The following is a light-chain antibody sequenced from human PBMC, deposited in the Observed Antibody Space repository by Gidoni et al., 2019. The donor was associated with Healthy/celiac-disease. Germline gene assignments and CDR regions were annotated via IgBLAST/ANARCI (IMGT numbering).Light chain of an antibody. Sequence: IQLTQSPSCLSASVGDRVTMTCQASQDISNYLNWYQQKPGKAPKLLIYEASNLETGVPSRFSGSGSGTDFTLTISSLQPEDIATYYCQQYDNLPLTFXGXTKVEIK. V-gene: IGKV1-33*01. J-gene: IGKJ4*01. CDR1: QDISNY. CDR2: EAS. CDR3: QQYDNLPLT.